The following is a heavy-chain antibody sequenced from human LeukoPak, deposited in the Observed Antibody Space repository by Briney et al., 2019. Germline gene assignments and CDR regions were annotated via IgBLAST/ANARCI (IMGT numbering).Heavy chain of an antibody. V-gene: IGHV4-61*02. CDR2: IYTSGST. CDR1: GGSISSGSYY. CDR3: ARRIAAAGTSGDYYGMDV. J-gene: IGHJ6*02. D-gene: IGHD6-13*01. Sequence: SQTLSLTCTVSGGSISSGSYYWSWIRQPAGKGLEWIGRIYTSGSTNYNPSLKSRVTISVDTSKNQFSLKLSSVTAADTAVYYCARRIAAAGTSGDYYGMDVWGQGTTVTVSS.